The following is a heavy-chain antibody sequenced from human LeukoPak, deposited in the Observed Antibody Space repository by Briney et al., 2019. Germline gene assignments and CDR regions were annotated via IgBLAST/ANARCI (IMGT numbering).Heavy chain of an antibody. CDR2: IYSGGST. J-gene: IGHJ4*02. CDR3: ARDRVYDSSGWPSFDY. D-gene: IGHD6-19*01. CDR1: GFTVSSNY. V-gene: IGHV3-66*01. Sequence: QPGGSLRLSCAASGFTVSSNYMSWVRQAPGKGLEWASVIYSGGSTYYADSVKGRFTISRDNSKNTLYLQMNSLRAEDTAVYYCARDRVYDSSGWPSFDYWGQGTLVTVSS.